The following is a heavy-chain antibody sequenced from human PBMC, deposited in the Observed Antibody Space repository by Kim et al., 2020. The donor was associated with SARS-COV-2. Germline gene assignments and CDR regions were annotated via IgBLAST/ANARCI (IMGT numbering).Heavy chain of an antibody. J-gene: IGHJ4*02. CDR2: GNT. CDR3: ARTYYGFGY. V-gene: IGHV4-34*01. Sequence: GNTNYNPSLKSRVTISVDTSKKQISLKVFSVTAADTAVYYCARTYYGFGYWGQGTLVTVSS. D-gene: IGHD3-22*01.